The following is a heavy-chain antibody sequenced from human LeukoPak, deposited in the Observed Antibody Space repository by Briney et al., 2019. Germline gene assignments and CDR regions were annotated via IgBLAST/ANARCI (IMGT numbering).Heavy chain of an antibody. CDR2: INHSGTT. CDR1: VRSFSDYY. V-gene: IGHV4-34*01. Sequence: SETLALICAVYVRSFSDYYWAWIRQPPGKGLEWIGEINHSGTTKYSPSLKSRVTISSDTSKNQCSLKLSSVTAAETAVYYCARGPMNYYDSSGYKSYFDYCGQGTLVTVSS. D-gene: IGHD3-22*01. J-gene: IGHJ4*02. CDR3: ARGPMNYYDSSGYKSYFDY.